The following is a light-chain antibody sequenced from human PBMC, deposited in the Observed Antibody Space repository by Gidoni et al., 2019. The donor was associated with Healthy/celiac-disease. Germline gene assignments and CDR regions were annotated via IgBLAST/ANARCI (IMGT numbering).Light chain of an antibody. CDR1: QSVSSSY. CDR3: QQYGSFGDT. Sequence: EIVLTQSPGTLSLSPGERATLSCRASQSVSSSYLAWYPQKPGQAPRLLIYGASSRATGIPDRFSGSGSGTDFTLTISRLEPEDFAVYYWQQYGSFGDTFGQGTKLEIK. CDR2: GAS. J-gene: IGKJ2*01. V-gene: IGKV3-20*01.